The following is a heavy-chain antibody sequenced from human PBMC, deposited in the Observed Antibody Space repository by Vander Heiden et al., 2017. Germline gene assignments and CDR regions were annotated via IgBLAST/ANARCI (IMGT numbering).Heavy chain of an antibody. CDR2: IGGSGNTI. D-gene: IGHD3-10*01. CDR3: ASSPSSSAPVWFDL. J-gene: IGHJ5*02. Sequence: ELQLVESGGGLVQPGGSLRLSCSASGFTRFKPYGLNLVRQAPGKGLQWVSYIGGSGNTIYYADSVDGRCTISRDNAKNALYLHMSSLRDEDTAVYYCASSPSSSAPVWFDLWFQVTLVTVS. V-gene: IGHV3-48*02. CDR1: GFTRFKPYG.